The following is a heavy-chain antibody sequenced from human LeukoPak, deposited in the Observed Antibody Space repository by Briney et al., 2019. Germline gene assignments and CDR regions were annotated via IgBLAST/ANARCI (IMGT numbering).Heavy chain of an antibody. J-gene: IGHJ4*02. D-gene: IGHD5-18*01. CDR2: LSDTFRT. V-gene: IGHV3-23*01. Sequence: GGSLRLSCAASGFTLSNYGVNWVRQAPGKGLEWVSGLSDTFRTYYADSVKGRFTISRDNSKNTLFLQMNSLRAADTAVYYCAILSADTAMVGKWGQGTLVTVSS. CDR1: GFTLSNYG. CDR3: AILSADTAMVGK.